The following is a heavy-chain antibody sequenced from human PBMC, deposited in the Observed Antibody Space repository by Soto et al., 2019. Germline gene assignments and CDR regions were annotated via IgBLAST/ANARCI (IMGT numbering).Heavy chain of an antibody. Sequence: SVKVSCKASGGTFSSYAISWVRQAPGQGLEWMGGIIPIFGTANYAQKFQGRVTITADESTSTAYMELSSLRSEDTAVYYCARSRVAAGTANYYYYYGMDVWGQGTTVTVSS. CDR2: IIPIFGTA. V-gene: IGHV1-69*13. D-gene: IGHD6-13*01. CDR1: GGTFSSYA. J-gene: IGHJ6*02. CDR3: ARSRVAAGTANYYYYYGMDV.